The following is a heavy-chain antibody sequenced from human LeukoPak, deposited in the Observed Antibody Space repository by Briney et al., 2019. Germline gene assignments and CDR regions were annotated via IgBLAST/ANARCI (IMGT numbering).Heavy chain of an antibody. CDR3: ARGCVDYWSGYYRRDWFDP. V-gene: IGHV1-8*03. Sequence: ASVKVSCKASGYTFTNFDIKWVRQATGQGLEWMGRMSPNIGEADYEQKLQGRVTITRDTSINTVYMELSSLRSDDTAVYYCARGCVDYWSGYYRRDWFDPWGQGTLVTVSS. CDR2: MSPNIGEA. CDR1: GYTFTNFD. J-gene: IGHJ5*02. D-gene: IGHD3-3*01.